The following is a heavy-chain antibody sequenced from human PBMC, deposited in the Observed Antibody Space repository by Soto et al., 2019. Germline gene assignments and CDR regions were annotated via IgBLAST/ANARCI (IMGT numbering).Heavy chain of an antibody. CDR2: IYHSGST. D-gene: IGHD6-13*01. CDR3: ASGGGIAAAGTIDY. V-gene: IGHV4-4*02. J-gene: IGHJ4*02. CDR1: GGSISSSNW. Sequence: SETLSLTCAVSGGSISSSNWWSWVRQPPGKGLEWIGEIYHSGSTNYNPSLKSRVTISVDKSKNQFSLKLSSVTAADTAVYYCASGGGIAAAGTIDYWGQGTLVTVSS.